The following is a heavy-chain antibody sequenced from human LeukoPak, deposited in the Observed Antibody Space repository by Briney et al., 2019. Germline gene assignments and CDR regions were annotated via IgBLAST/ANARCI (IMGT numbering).Heavy chain of an antibody. J-gene: IGHJ4*02. CDR2: IKQDGSEK. Sequence: PGGSLRLSCAASGFTFSSSWMSWVRQAPGKGLEWGANIKQDGSEKYYVDSVKGRFTISRDNATNSLYLQMNSLRAEDTAVYYCARVGYSGYDFDYWGQGTLVTVSS. D-gene: IGHD5-12*01. CDR3: ARVGYSGYDFDY. CDR1: GFTFSSSW. V-gene: IGHV3-7*01.